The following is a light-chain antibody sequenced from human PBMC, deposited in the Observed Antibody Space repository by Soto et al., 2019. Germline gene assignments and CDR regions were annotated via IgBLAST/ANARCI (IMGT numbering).Light chain of an antibody. CDR2: DVS. V-gene: IGLV2-14*01. CDR1: SSDFGGYNY. J-gene: IGLJ2*01. Sequence: QSALTQPASVSGSPGQSITISCTGTSSDFGGYNYVSWYQQHPGKAPKLMIYDVSNRPSGVSNRFPGSKSGNTASLTISGLQAEDEADYYCSSYTSSSPVVFGGGTQLTVL. CDR3: SSYTSSSPVV.